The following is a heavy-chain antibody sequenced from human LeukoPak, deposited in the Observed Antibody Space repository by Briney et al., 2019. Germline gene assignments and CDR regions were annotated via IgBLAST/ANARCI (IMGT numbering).Heavy chain of an antibody. D-gene: IGHD3-16*01. V-gene: IGHV3-7*04. CDR2: IEQNGSEK. CDR3: ARDYD. J-gene: IGHJ4*02. CDR1: GFTFSNSW. Sequence: PGGSLRLSCAASGFTFSNSWMTWVRQAPGKGLEWVANIEQNGSEKFYVDSVKGRFTISRDNAKNSLYLQMNSLRVEDTAVYYCARDYDWGQGTLVTVSS.